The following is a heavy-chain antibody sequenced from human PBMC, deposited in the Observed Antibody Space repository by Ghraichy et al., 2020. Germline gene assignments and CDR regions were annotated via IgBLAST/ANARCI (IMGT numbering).Heavy chain of an antibody. CDR2: LNSDGSTT. D-gene: IGHD3/OR15-3a*01. V-gene: IGHV3-74*01. Sequence: GGSLRLSCAASGFTFSSYWMHWVRQAPGKGLVWVSRLNSDGSTTNYADSVKGRFTISRDSAKNTLYLQMDSLRAEDTAVYYCTRGYFGTFGAFDIWGQGTVVTVSS. CDR1: GFTFSSYW. J-gene: IGHJ3*02. CDR3: TRGYFGTFGAFDI.